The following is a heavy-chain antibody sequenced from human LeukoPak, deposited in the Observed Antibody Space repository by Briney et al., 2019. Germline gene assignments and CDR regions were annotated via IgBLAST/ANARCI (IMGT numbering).Heavy chain of an antibody. D-gene: IGHD2-21*02. CDR2: IRSKAYGGTT. J-gene: IGHJ4*02. V-gene: IGHV3-49*04. CDR1: GFTFGDYA. Sequence: GRSLRLSCTASGFTFGDYAMGWVRQAPGKGLEWVGFIRSKAYGGTTEYAASVKGRFTISRDDSNSVAYLQMTSLKTEDTAVYYCTRVRTYIVVVTAIPFYFNYWGQGILVTVSS. CDR3: TRVRTYIVVVTAIPFYFNY.